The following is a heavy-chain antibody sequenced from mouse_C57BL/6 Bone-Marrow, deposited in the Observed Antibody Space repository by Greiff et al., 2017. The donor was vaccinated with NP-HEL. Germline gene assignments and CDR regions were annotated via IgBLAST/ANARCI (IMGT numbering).Heavy chain of an antibody. CDR3: ARSGDYDYDGFAY. Sequence: QVQLQQSGAELAKPGASVKLSCKASGYTFTSYWMHWVKQRPGQGLEWIGYINPSSGYTKYNQKFKDKAKLTADKSSSTAYMQLSSLTYEDSAVYYCARSGDYDYDGFAYWGQGTLVTVSA. V-gene: IGHV1-7*01. CDR2: INPSSGYT. D-gene: IGHD2-4*01. CDR1: GYTFTSYW. J-gene: IGHJ3*01.